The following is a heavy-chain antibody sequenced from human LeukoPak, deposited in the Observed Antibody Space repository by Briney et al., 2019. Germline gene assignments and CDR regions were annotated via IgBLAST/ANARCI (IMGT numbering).Heavy chain of an antibody. D-gene: IGHD3-3*01. Sequence: ASVKVSCKASGYTFTSYDINWVRQAPGQGLEWMGWINPNSGGTNYAQKFQGRVTMTRDTSISTAYVELSRLRSDDTAVYYCARGLTIFGVVIRAHYFDYWGQGTLVTVSS. CDR1: GYTFTSYD. CDR3: ARGLTIFGVVIRAHYFDY. J-gene: IGHJ4*02. V-gene: IGHV1-2*02. CDR2: INPNSGGT.